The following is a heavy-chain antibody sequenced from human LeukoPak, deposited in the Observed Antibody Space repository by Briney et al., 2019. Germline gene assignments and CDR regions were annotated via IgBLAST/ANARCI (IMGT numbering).Heavy chain of an antibody. D-gene: IGHD4-17*01. J-gene: IGHJ4*02. Sequence: GGSLRLSCAASGFIFSDYYISWTRQAPGKGLEWVSDVSSSSTYTHYSDSVKGRFTISRDNAKNSLYLQMNSLRAEDTAVYYCARLPRAYGDYYFDHWGQGTLVTVSS. V-gene: IGHV3-11*06. CDR1: GFIFSDYY. CDR3: ARLPRAYGDYYFDH. CDR2: VSSSSTYT.